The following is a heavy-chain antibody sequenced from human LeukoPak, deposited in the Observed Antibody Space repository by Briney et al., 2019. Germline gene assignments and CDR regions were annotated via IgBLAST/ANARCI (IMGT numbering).Heavy chain of an antibody. J-gene: IGHJ4*02. CDR2: LRPASGSS. V-gene: IGHV1-8*01. D-gene: IGHD5-18*01. Sequence: ASVKVSCKASGYIFTSYDISWVRQAAGQGLEWIGWLRPASGSSGYAQKFQGRVTMTRSTSTRTAYMELRSLTSEDTAVYYCAGGPPEGYHNDYWGQGTLVTVSS. CDR3: AGGPPEGYHNDY. CDR1: GYIFTSYD.